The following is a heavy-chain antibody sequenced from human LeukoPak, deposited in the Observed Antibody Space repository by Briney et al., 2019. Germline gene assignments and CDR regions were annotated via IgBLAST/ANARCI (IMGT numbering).Heavy chain of an antibody. CDR3: AREGPDYYGSGSYYKAYSWFDP. D-gene: IGHD3-10*01. V-gene: IGHV3-30*04. J-gene: IGHJ5*02. Sequence: PGGSLRLSCAASGFTFSSYAMHWVRQAPGKGLEWVAVISYDGSNKYYADSVKGRFTISRDNSKNTLYLQMNSLRAEDTAVYYCAREGPDYYGSGSYYKAYSWFDPWGQGTLVTVSS. CDR2: ISYDGSNK. CDR1: GFTFSSYA.